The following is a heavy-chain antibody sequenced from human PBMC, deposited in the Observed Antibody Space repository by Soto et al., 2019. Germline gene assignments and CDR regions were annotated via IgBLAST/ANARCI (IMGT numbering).Heavy chain of an antibody. Sequence: QLQLQESGPGLVKPSETLSLTCTVSGVSITNTSYYWGWIRQPPGKGLEWIGTIYFSGSTFYNPSLKSRLTISVDTSQNQFSLRLSPVTAADTAVYYCARHGSYWGQGTLVAVSS. J-gene: IGHJ4*02. CDR1: GVSITNTSYY. CDR2: IYFSGST. CDR3: ARHGSY. V-gene: IGHV4-39*01.